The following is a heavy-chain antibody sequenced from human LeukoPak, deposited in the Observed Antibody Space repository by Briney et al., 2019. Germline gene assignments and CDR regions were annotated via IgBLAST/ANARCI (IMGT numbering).Heavy chain of an antibody. Sequence: SVKVSCKASGGTFSSYAISWVRQAPGQGLEWMGGIIPIFGTANYAQKFQGRVTITADESTSTAYMELSSLRSEDTAVYYCASSMGATPGLRRHDAFDIWGQGTMVTVSS. J-gene: IGHJ3*02. D-gene: IGHD1-26*01. CDR2: IIPIFGTA. CDR3: ASSMGATPGLRRHDAFDI. CDR1: GGTFSSYA. V-gene: IGHV1-69*13.